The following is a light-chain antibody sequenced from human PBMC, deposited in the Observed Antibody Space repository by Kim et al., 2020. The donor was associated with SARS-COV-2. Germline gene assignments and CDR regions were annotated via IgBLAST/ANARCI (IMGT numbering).Light chain of an antibody. Sequence: ASVGDRVTITCRARQNINSRLAWYQQKPGKAPKLLIYKASSLESGVPSRFSGSGSGTQFTLTIRSLQPDDFATYYCQQYESYAKTFGQGTKVDIK. CDR1: QNINSR. CDR2: KAS. J-gene: IGKJ1*01. CDR3: QQYESYAKT. V-gene: IGKV1-5*03.